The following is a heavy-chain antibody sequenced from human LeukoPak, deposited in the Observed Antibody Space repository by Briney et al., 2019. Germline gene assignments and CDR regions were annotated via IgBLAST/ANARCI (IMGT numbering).Heavy chain of an antibody. V-gene: IGHV3-21*01. Sequence: KPGGSLRLSCAASGFTFSSYSMNWVRQAPGKGLEWVSSISSCSSYIYYADSVKGRFTISRDNAKNSLYLQMNSLRAEDTAVYYCASHPSPGGIDPWGQGTLVTVSS. D-gene: IGHD3-16*01. CDR3: ASHPSPGGIDP. CDR1: GFTFSSYS. CDR2: ISSCSSYI. J-gene: IGHJ5*02.